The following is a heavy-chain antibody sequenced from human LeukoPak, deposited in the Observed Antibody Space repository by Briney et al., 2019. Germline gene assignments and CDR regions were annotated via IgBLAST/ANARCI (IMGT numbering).Heavy chain of an antibody. D-gene: IGHD3-22*01. CDR2: INSDGSST. CDR3: ASGVYYYDNSGHDY. V-gene: IGHV3-74*01. CDR1: GLTSSSEW. Sequence: PGGSLRLSCAASGLTSSSEWMHSVRQAPGKGLVWVSRINSDGSSTSYADSVKGRFTISRDNAKNTLYLQMNSLRAEDTAEYYCASGVYYYDNSGHDYWGQGTLVTVSS. J-gene: IGHJ4*02.